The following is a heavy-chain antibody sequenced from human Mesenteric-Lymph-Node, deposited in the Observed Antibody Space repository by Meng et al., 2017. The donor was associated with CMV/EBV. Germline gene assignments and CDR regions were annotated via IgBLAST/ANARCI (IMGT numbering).Heavy chain of an antibody. J-gene: IGHJ4*02. D-gene: IGHD6-25*01. CDR2: MNPSSGYT. CDR3: AISAVTAAFDY. Sequence: ASVKVSCKASGYTFSRYVINWVRLATGQGLEWMGSMNPSSGYTAYAQKFQGRVTMTRDTSITTAYMTLSSLRSEDTAVYYCAISAVTAAFDYWGQGTLVTVSS. V-gene: IGHV1-8*01. CDR1: GYTFSRYV.